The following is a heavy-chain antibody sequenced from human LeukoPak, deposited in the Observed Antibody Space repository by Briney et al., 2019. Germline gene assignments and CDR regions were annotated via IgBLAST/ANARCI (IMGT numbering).Heavy chain of an antibody. CDR3: AKRADAYCSGGSCYSGHFDY. V-gene: IGHV3-23*01. Sequence: GGSLRLSCAASGFTFSSYAMSWVRQAPGKGLEWVSAISGSGGSTYYADSVKGRFTISRDNSRNTLYLQRNSLRAEDTAVYYCAKRADAYCSGGSCYSGHFDYWGQGTLVTVSS. CDR1: GFTFSSYA. CDR2: ISGSGGST. D-gene: IGHD2-15*01. J-gene: IGHJ4*02.